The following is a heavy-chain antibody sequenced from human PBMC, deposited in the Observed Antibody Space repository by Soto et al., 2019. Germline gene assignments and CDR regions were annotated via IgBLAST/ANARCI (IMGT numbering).Heavy chain of an antibody. CDR1: GYTFTNFG. CDR3: AKDHGTYGPNWIDS. Sequence: ASVKVSCKASGYTFTNFGISWVRQAPGQGLEWMGWISAYNGNTNYAQKFQGRVTMTRNTSISTAYMELSSLRSEDTAVYYCAKDHGTYGPNWIDSWGQGTLVTVSS. CDR2: ISAYNGNT. D-gene: IGHD3-10*01. J-gene: IGHJ5*01. V-gene: IGHV1-18*01.